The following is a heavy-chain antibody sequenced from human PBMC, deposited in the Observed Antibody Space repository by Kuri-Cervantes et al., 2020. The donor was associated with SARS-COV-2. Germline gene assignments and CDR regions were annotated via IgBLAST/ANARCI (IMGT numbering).Heavy chain of an antibody. Sequence: GESLKISRAASGITFSGSAMHWVRQASGKGLEWVGRIRSKANSYVTAYAASVKSRFTITRDDSKNTAYLQMNSLRAEDTAVYYCARDGRSRRVTVVDWFDPWGQGTLVTVSS. J-gene: IGHJ5*02. D-gene: IGHD2-15*01. CDR1: GITFSGSA. V-gene: IGHV3-73*01. CDR2: IRSKANSYVT. CDR3: ARDGRSRRVTVVDWFDP.